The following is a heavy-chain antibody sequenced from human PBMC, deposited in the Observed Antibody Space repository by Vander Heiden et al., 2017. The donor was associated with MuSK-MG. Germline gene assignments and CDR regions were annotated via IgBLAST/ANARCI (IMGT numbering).Heavy chain of an antibody. Sequence: GPGLVKPSETLSLTCTVSGGSISSSNYYWGWIRQPPGKGLEWIGSIFYSGSTYYNPSLKSRVTISVDTSKNQFSLKLSSVTAADTALYYCARLPRRGLTVTALFEYWGQGTLVTVSS. CDR3: ARLPRRGLTVTALFEY. V-gene: IGHV4-39*01. CDR2: IFYSGST. D-gene: IGHD4-17*01. CDR1: GGSISSSNYY. J-gene: IGHJ4*02.